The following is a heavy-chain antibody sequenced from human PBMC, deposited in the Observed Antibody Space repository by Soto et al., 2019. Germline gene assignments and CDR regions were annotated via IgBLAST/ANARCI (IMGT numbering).Heavy chain of an antibody. V-gene: IGHV3-23*01. CDR2: ISGSGGST. CDR1: GFTFSSYA. CDR3: AKLNSGSYSHYYYYGMDV. J-gene: IGHJ6*02. D-gene: IGHD1-26*01. Sequence: GGSLRVSCAASGFTFSSYAMSWVRQAPGKGLEWVSAISGSGGSTYCAGSVKGRFTISRDNSKNTLYLQMNSLRAEDTAVYYCAKLNSGSYSHYYYYGMDVWGQGTTVTVSS.